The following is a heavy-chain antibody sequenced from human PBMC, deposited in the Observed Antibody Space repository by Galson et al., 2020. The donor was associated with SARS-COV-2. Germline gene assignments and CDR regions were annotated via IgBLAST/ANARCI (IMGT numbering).Heavy chain of an antibody. J-gene: IGHJ4*02. D-gene: IGHD3-3*01. CDR3: AKVPFGGRYDFWSGYFFSGHDY. CDR2: IKGDGSET. V-gene: IGHV3-7*03. Sequence: PGKGLEWVANIKGDGSETNYADFVKGRFSISRDNSKNTLYLQMNSLRAEDTAVYYCAKVPFGGRYDFWSGYFFSGHDYWGQGTLVTVSS.